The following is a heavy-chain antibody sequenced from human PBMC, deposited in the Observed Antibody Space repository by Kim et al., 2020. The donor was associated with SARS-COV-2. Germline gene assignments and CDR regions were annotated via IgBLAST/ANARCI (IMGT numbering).Heavy chain of an antibody. Sequence: SVKVSCKASGFTFTSSAVQWVRQARGQRLEWIGWIVVGSGNTNYAQKFQERVTITRDMSTSTAYMELSSLRSEDTAVYYCAAILGPKWELLYWGQGTLVTVSS. CDR1: GFTFTSSA. CDR2: IVVGSGNT. D-gene: IGHD1-26*01. J-gene: IGHJ4*02. CDR3: AAILGPKWELLY. V-gene: IGHV1-58*01.